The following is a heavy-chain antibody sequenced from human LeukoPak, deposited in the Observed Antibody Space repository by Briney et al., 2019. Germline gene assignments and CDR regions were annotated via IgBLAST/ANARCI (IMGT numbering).Heavy chain of an antibody. CDR2: INHSGST. CDR1: GGSFSGYY. V-gene: IGHV4-34*01. J-gene: IGHJ4*02. CDR3: ARALTYVVDY. Sequence: PSETLSLTCAVYGGSFSGYYWSWIRQPPGKGLEWIGEINHSGSTNYNPSLKSRVTISVDTSKNQFSLKLSSVTAADTAVYYCARALTYVVDYWGQGTLVTVSS. D-gene: IGHD3-10*02.